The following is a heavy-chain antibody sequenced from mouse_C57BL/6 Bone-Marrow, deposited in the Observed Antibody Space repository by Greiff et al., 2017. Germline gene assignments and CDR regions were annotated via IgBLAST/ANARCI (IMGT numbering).Heavy chain of an antibody. CDR3: ARIRLHWYFDV. Sequence: VQLQQSGPGLVQPSQSLSITCTVSGFSLTSYGVHWVRQSPGQGLEWLGVIWRGGSTDYNAAFMSRLSITKANSKSQVFFKMNSLQADDTAIYYCARIRLHWYFDVWGTGTTVTVSS. CDR1: GFSLTSYG. J-gene: IGHJ1*03. D-gene: IGHD6-2*01. V-gene: IGHV2-5*01. CDR2: IWRGGST.